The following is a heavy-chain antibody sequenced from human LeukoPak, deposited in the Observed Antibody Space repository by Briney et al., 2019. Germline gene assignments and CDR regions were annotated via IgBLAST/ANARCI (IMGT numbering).Heavy chain of an antibody. J-gene: IGHJ6*02. D-gene: IGHD3-16*02. Sequence: GGSLRLSCAASGFTFDDYTMHWVRQAPGKGLEWVSVIYSGGSTYYADSVKGRFTISRDNSKNTLYLQMNSLRAEDTAVYYCARDRGLGELSFLQNYYYYYGMDVWGQGTTVTVSS. V-gene: IGHV3-66*01. CDR2: IYSGGST. CDR3: ARDRGLGELSFLQNYYYYYGMDV. CDR1: GFTFDDYT.